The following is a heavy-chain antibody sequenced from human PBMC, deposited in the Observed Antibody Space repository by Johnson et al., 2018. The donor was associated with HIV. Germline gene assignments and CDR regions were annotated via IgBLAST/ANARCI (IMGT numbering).Heavy chain of an antibody. J-gene: IGHJ3*02. CDR1: GFTVTNKY. CDR3: ARIGAWQLHRAFDI. V-gene: IGHV3-66*02. CDR2: MYGGGST. D-gene: IGHD2-15*01. Sequence: EVQLVESGGGLVQPGGSLRLSCAASGFTVTNKYMSWVRQAPGKGLEWVSVMYGGGSTYYTDSVKGRFTISRDNSKNTLYLQMNSLRAEDTAVYYCARIGAWQLHRAFDIWGQGTMVTVSS.